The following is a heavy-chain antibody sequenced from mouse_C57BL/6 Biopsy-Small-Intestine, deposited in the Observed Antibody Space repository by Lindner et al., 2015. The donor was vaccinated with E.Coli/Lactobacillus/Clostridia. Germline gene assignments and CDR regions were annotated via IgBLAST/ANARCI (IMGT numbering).Heavy chain of an antibody. Sequence: VQLQESGTELVKPGASVNMSCKTSGYTFSRYWLSWVKQRPGQGLEWIGDIYPGGSVTNYNERFKTKATLTVDSSSSTAYIHLSSLTSEDSAVYYCAREELPRPFDYWGQGTTLTVSS. V-gene: IGHV1-55*01. CDR3: AREELPRPFDY. CDR1: GYTFSRYW. CDR2: IYPGGSVT. J-gene: IGHJ2*01. D-gene: IGHD2-1*01.